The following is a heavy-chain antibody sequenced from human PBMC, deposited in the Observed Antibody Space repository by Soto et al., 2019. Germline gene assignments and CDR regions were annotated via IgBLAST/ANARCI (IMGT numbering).Heavy chain of an antibody. CDR2: ISGSGNTV. CDR1: GFTFSTNA. Sequence: GGSLRLSCAASGFTFSTNAMSWVRQAPGMGLEFVSLISGSGNTVYYADSVKGRFTISRDNSKNTVSLQMNSLRAEDTAVYYCAKVGYDTYGYYLRSLDYWGQGTLVTVSS. D-gene: IGHD3-3*01. J-gene: IGHJ4*02. CDR3: AKVGYDTYGYYLRSLDY. V-gene: IGHV3-23*01.